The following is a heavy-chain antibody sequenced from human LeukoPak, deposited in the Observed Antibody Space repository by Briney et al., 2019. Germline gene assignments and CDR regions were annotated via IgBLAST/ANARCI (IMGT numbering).Heavy chain of an antibody. J-gene: IGHJ3*02. D-gene: IGHD1-26*01. CDR2: ISSSSSYI. V-gene: IGHV3-21*01. CDR3: ARVKGGGRLLDAFDI. Sequence: GGSLRLSCAASGFAFNTYTIAWVRQAPGKGLEWVSSISSSSSYIYYADSLKGRFTISRDNAKNSLYLQMNSLRAEDTAVYYCARVKGGGRLLDAFDIWGQGTMVTVSS. CDR1: GFAFNTYT.